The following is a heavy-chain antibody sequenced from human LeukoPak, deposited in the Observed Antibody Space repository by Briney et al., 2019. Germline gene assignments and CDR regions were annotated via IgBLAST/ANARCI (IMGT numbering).Heavy chain of an antibody. J-gene: IGHJ6*02. CDR3: AKDSGSYSYYYYGMDV. CDR1: GFTFSSYA. Sequence: GALRLSCAASGFTFSSYAMSWVRQAPGKGLEWVSAISGSGGSTYYADSVKGRFTISRDNSKNTLYLQMNSLRAEDTAVYYCAKDSGSYSYYYYGMDVWGQGTTVTVSS. D-gene: IGHD1-26*01. CDR2: ISGSGGST. V-gene: IGHV3-23*01.